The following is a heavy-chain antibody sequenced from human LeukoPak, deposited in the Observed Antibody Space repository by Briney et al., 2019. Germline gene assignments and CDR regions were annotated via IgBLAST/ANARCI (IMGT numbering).Heavy chain of an antibody. CDR3: ARSGDYVGYYYYGMDV. V-gene: IGHV1-46*01. D-gene: IGHD4-17*01. CDR1: GYTFTSYY. Sequence: ASVKVSCKASGYTFTSYYMHWVRQAPGQGLEWMGIINPSGGSTSYAQKFQGRVTMTRVTSTSTVYMELSSLRSEDTAVYYCARSGDYVGYYYYGMDVWGQGTTVTVSS. CDR2: INPSGGST. J-gene: IGHJ6*02.